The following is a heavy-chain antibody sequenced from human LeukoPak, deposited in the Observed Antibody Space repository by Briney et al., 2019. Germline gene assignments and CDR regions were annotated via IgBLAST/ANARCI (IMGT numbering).Heavy chain of an antibody. D-gene: IGHD4-17*01. CDR2: IHPRGGST. V-gene: IGHV1-46*01. Sequence: SSVNFSCKASGYTFTSYYMHWVEQAPGQGLEWMGIIHPRGGSTTYAQKLQGRVIMNTDTPKSTVYMELSSLRSEDTAVYYCARGYGDYAYWGQGPLVTVSS. J-gene: IGHJ1*01. CDR1: GYTFTSYY. CDR3: ARGYGDYAY.